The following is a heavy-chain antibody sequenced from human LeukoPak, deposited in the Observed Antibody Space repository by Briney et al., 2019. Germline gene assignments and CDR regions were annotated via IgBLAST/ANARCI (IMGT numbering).Heavy chain of an antibody. J-gene: IGHJ6*02. Sequence: PSETLSLTCTVSGGSVDSHYWNWIRHLPGKGLEWIGYIYWSGSTNYNPSLNSRVTISAGTPRRQFSLRLTSVTAADTAVYYCARGTYDPAVGGGLDVWGQGTTVTVSS. V-gene: IGHV4-59*02. CDR1: GGSVDSHY. D-gene: IGHD3-3*01. CDR2: IYWSGST. CDR3: ARGTYDPAVGGGLDV.